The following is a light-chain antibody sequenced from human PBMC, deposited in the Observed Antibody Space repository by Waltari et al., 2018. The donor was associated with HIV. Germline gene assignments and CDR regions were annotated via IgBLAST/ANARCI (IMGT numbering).Light chain of an antibody. CDR1: SSNLGTNT. V-gene: IGLV1-44*01. CDR3: AAWDDSLNGQVV. J-gene: IGLJ3*02. CDR2: NNN. Sequence: QSVLTQPPSASGTPGQRVTISCSGSSSNLGTNTVSWYQQVPGTSPKLLIYNNNQRPSGVPDRLSGSKSGTSASLAITGLQSEDEADYHCAAWDDSLNGQVVFGGGTKLTVL.